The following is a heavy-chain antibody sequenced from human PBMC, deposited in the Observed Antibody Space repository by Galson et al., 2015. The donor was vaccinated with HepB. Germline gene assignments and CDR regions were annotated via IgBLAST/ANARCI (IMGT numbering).Heavy chain of an antibody. CDR3: AKVEVAGIYEAGGVD. Sequence: SLRLSCAASGFTFSSYAMSWVRQAPGKGLEWVSAISGSGGSTYYADSVKGRFTISRDNSKNTLYLQMNSLRAEDTAVYYCAKVEVAGIYEAGGVDWGQGTLVTVSS. CDR1: GFTFSSYA. V-gene: IGHV3-23*01. D-gene: IGHD6-19*01. CDR2: ISGSGGST. J-gene: IGHJ4*02.